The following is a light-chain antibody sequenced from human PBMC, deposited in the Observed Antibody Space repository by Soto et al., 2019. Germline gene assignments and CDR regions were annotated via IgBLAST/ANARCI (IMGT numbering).Light chain of an antibody. CDR2: GAS. J-gene: IGKJ2*01. V-gene: IGKV3-15*01. CDR1: QSVSSN. Sequence: EVVMTQSPATLSVSPGERATLSCRASQSVSSNLAWYQQKPGQAPRLLIYGASTRATGIPARFSGSGSGTEFTLTISSLQSEDFAVYYCQQYGSSPPWYTFGQGTKLEIK. CDR3: QQYGSSPPWYT.